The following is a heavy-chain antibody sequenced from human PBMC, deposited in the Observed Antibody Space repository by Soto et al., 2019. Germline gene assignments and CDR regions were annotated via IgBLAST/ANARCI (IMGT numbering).Heavy chain of an antibody. D-gene: IGHD3-3*01. J-gene: IGHJ6*02. CDR2: IWYDGSNK. Sequence: PGGSLRLSCAASGFTFSSYGMHWVRQAPGKGLEWVAVIWYDGSNKYYADSVKGRFTISRDNSKNTLYLQMNSLRAEDTAVYYCASGLGWSGYYTGYYYYGMDVWGQGTTVTVYS. CDR1: GFTFSSYG. V-gene: IGHV3-33*01. CDR3: ASGLGWSGYYTGYYYYGMDV.